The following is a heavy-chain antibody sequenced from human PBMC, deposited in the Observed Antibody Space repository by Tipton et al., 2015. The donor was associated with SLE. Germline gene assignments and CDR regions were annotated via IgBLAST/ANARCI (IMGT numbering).Heavy chain of an antibody. J-gene: IGHJ5*02. D-gene: IGHD2/OR15-2a*01. CDR2: IYTSGST. Sequence: TLSLTCTVSGGSISSGSYYWSWIRQPAGKGLEWIGRIYTSGSTNYNPSLQSRVTISVDTSKNQFSLKLSSVTAADTAVYYCARHHFQAAYNWFDPWGQGTLVTVSS. CDR1: GGSISSGSYY. V-gene: IGHV4-61*02. CDR3: ARHHFQAAYNWFDP.